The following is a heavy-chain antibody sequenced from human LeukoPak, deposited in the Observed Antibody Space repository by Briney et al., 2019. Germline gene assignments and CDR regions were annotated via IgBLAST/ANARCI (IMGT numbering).Heavy chain of an antibody. D-gene: IGHD3-22*01. CDR1: GFTFSSYG. Sequence: GGSLRLSCAESGFTFSSYGMHWVRQAPGKGLEWVAVIWNDGSNKYYADSVKGRFTISRDNSKNTLYLQMNSLRAEDTAVYYCARDRSSGYTFFDYWGQGTLVTVSS. V-gene: IGHV3-33*01. CDR2: IWNDGSNK. J-gene: IGHJ4*02. CDR3: ARDRSSGYTFFDY.